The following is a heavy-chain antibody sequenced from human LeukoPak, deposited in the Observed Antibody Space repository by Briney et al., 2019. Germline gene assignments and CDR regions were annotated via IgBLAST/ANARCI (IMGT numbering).Heavy chain of an antibody. J-gene: IGHJ6*04. Sequence: WGSLRLSCAASGFTFGRYWITWVRQAPGKGLEWVSYISSSGSTIYYADSVKGRFTISRDNAKNSLYLQMNSLRAEDTAVYYCAELGITMIGGVWGKGTTVTISS. CDR2: ISSSGSTI. CDR3: AELGITMIGGV. CDR1: GFTFGRYW. D-gene: IGHD3-10*02. V-gene: IGHV3-48*03.